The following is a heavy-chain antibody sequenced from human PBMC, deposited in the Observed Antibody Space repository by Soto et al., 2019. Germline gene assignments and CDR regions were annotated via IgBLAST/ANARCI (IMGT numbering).Heavy chain of an antibody. V-gene: IGHV3-64D*06. Sequence: GSLRLSSSASGFTFISYAMHWVRQAPGKGLEYVSAISSNGGSTYYADSVKGRFTISRDNSKNTLYLQMSSLRAEDTAVYYCVLPGSSGYYRLADYWGQGTLVTVSS. CDR3: VLPGSSGYYRLADY. J-gene: IGHJ4*02. CDR1: GFTFISYA. CDR2: ISSNGGST. D-gene: IGHD3-22*01.